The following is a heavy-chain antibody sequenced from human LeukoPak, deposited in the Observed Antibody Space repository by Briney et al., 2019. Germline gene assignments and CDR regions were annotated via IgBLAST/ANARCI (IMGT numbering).Heavy chain of an antibody. D-gene: IGHD3-10*01. CDR1: XLTISNYW. V-gene: IGHV3-74*01. Sequence: GGXXXLSCXXSXLTISNYWMHWVRQVPGKGVGGVSRINREGSSINYADSVKGRFTLSTDNAKNTLNLQMNSLRAEDTAVYYCARGRGVSLDYWGQGAXVTXSS. CDR3: ARGRGVSLDY. J-gene: IGHJ4*02. CDR2: INREGSSI.